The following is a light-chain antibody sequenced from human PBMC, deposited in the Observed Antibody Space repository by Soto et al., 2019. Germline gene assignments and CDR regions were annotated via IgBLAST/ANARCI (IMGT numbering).Light chain of an antibody. CDR3: CSYAGSSTWV. CDR2: EGS. CDR1: SSDVGSYNL. Sequence: QSLLTHPASLSGSPGQSITISCTGTSSDVGSYNLVSWYQQHPGKAPKLMIYEGSKRPSGVSNRFSGSKSGNTASLTISGLQAEDEADYYCCSYAGSSTWVFGTGTKVTVL. V-gene: IGLV2-23*01. J-gene: IGLJ1*01.